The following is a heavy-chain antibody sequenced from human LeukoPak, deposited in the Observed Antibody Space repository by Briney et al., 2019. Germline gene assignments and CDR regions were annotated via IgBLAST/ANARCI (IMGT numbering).Heavy chain of an antibody. CDR3: AETIRSTY. D-gene: IGHD4/OR15-4a*01. CDR2: ISGSGGRT. V-gene: IGHV3-23*01. J-gene: IGHJ4*02. CDR1: GFTFSNYG. Sequence: GSLRLSCAASGFTFSNYGMNWVRQAPGKGLEWVSDISGSGGRTNYADAVKGRFTISRDNSKNTLYLQMNSLRAEDTAVYYCAETIRSTYWGQGTLVTVSS.